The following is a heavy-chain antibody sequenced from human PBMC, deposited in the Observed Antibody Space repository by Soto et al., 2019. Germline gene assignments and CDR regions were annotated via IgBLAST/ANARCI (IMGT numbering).Heavy chain of an antibody. CDR2: IYPGDSDT. J-gene: IGHJ4*02. Sequence: GESLKISCKGSGYSFTSYWIGWVRQMPGKGLEWMGIIYPGDSDTRYSPSFQGQVTISADKSISTAYLQWSSLKASDTAMYYCARLFTQYYYDSSGYLDYWGQGTLVTVSS. V-gene: IGHV5-51*01. D-gene: IGHD3-22*01. CDR1: GYSFTSYW. CDR3: ARLFTQYYYDSSGYLDY.